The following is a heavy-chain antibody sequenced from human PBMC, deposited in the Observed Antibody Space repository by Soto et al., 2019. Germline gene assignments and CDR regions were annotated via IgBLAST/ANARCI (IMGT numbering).Heavy chain of an antibody. D-gene: IGHD3-10*01. Sequence: GGSLRLSCAASGFSFDDNAMHWVRQAPGKGLEWVSGISWNSGSIGYADSVKGRFTISRDNAKNSLYLQMNSLRVEDTALYYCAKDRGFTMIRGGRFDCWGQGTLVTVSS. J-gene: IGHJ4*02. CDR3: AKDRGFTMIRGGRFDC. CDR1: GFSFDDNA. V-gene: IGHV3-9*01. CDR2: ISWNSGSI.